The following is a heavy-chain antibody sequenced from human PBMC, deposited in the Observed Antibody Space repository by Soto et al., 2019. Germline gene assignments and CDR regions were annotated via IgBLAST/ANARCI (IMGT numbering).Heavy chain of an antibody. Sequence: GGSLRLSCVASGFSLSDYAVNWVRQGPGKGLEWVSFISSDSRTIYYADSVEGRFTVSRDNARNSVSLQMDSLRDEDAAVYYCARIKLVEWFFINVDVYDMDVWGQGTPVTVSS. D-gene: IGHD3-3*01. J-gene: IGHJ6*02. CDR2: ISSDSRTI. V-gene: IGHV3-48*02. CDR3: ARIKLVEWFFINVDVYDMDV. CDR1: GFSLSDYA.